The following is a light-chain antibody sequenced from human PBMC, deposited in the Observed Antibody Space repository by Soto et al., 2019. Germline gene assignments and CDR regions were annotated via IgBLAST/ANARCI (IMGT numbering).Light chain of an antibody. CDR2: GAS. Sequence: EIGLTQSPGTLSLSPGERATLSCRASQSVSSSYLAWYQQKPGQAPRLLIYGASSRATGIPDRFSGSGSGTDFTLTISRLEPEDFALYYCQQYNNWPPWTFGQGTKVDIK. CDR1: QSVSSSY. CDR3: QQYNNWPPWT. J-gene: IGKJ1*01. V-gene: IGKV3-20*01.